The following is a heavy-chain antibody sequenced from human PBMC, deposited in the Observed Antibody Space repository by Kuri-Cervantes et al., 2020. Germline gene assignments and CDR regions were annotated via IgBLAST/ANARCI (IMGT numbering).Heavy chain of an antibody. V-gene: IGHV3-23*01. CDR2: ISCSGGST. J-gene: IGHJ4*02. CDR1: GFTFSNYG. CDR3: AKALRGYYGSGGTFDY. D-gene: IGHD3-10*01. Sequence: GGSLRLSCAASGFTFSNYGMHWVRQAPGKGLECVSAISCSGGSTYYADSVKGRFTISRDNSKNTLYLHMISLRAEDTAVYYSAKALRGYYGSGGTFDYWGQGTLVTVSS.